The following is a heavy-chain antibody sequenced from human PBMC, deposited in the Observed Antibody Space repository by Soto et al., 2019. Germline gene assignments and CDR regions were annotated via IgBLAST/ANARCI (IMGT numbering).Heavy chain of an antibody. D-gene: IGHD3-3*01. CDR2: INPSGGSA. V-gene: IGHV1-46*01. CDR1: GYTFTSYY. Sequence: GASVKVSCKASGYTFTSYYMHWVRQAPGQGLEWMGIINPSGGSASYAQKFQGRVTMTRDTSTSTVYMELSSLRSGDTAVYYCARDRYDFWSGYDYWGQGTLVTVSS. J-gene: IGHJ4*02. CDR3: ARDRYDFWSGYDY.